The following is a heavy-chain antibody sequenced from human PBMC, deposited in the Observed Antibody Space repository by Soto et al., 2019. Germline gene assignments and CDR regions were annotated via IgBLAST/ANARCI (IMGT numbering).Heavy chain of an antibody. V-gene: IGHV1-18*04. CDR3: ARSELERGEVGYYGIDV. D-gene: IGHD3-16*01. CDR2: ISSYNSYNGDT. CDR1: GYTFSNYA. J-gene: IGHJ6*02. Sequence: QVQLVQSGADLKKPGASVQVSCKTSGYTFSNYAINWVRQAPGQGLEWMGWISSYNSYNGDTKYARMLQDRLTMTIATSTATAYMELRSLRSDDTAVYYCARSELERGEVGYYGIDVWGQGTTVTVSS.